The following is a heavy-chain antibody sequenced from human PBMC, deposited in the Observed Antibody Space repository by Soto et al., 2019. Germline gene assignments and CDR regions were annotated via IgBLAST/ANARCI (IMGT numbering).Heavy chain of an antibody. J-gene: IGHJ6*02. CDR3: ARGPSSTDYDFWSGYYTVRSQPKNYYGMDV. CDR1: GGSFSGYY. V-gene: IGHV4-34*01. CDR2: INHSGST. Sequence: SETLSLTCAVYGGSFSGYYWSWIRQPPGKGLEWIGEINHSGSTNYNPSLKSRVTISVDTSKNQFSLKLSSVTAADTAVYYCARGPSSTDYDFWSGYYTVRSQPKNYYGMDVWGQGTTVTVSS. D-gene: IGHD3-3*01.